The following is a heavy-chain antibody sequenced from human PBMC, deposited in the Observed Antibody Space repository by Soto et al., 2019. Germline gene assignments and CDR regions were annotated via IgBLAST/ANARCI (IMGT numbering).Heavy chain of an antibody. J-gene: IGHJ4*02. D-gene: IGHD2-21*02. CDR1: GYTFNTYY. CDR2: IHPSGGGT. CDR3: ARGGNIAVVTASFDY. Sequence: QVQLVQSGAEVKKPGASVKVSCKPSGYTFNTYYLHWVRQAPGQALEWMGVIHPSGGGTTYAQKVQGSVTVNRDPSTSTGFMELRSVRSDDTAVYYCARGGNIAVVTASFDYWGQGTLVTVSS. V-gene: IGHV1-46*02.